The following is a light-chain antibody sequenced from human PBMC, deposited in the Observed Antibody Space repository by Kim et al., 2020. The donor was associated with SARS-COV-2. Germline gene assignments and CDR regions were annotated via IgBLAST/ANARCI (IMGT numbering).Light chain of an antibody. Sequence: EIVLTQSPGTLSLSPGERATLSCRASQSVSSSYLAWYQQKPGQAPRLLIYGASSRATGIPDRFSGSGSGTDFTLTISSLEPEDFAVYYCQQYGASPITFGRGTRVEIK. V-gene: IGKV3-20*01. CDR3: QQYGASPIT. J-gene: IGKJ5*01. CDR2: GAS. CDR1: QSVSSSY.